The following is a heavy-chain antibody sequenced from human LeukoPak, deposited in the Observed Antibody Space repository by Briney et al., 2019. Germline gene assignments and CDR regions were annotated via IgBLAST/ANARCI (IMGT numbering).Heavy chain of an antibody. CDR3: AREGGGTAPPYYYYGMDV. D-gene: IGHD1-7*01. CDR2: INHSGST. V-gene: IGHV4-34*01. CDR1: GGSFSGYY. Sequence: SETLSLTCAVYGGSFSGYYWSWIRQPPGKGLEWIGEINHSGSTNYNPSLKSRVTISVDTSKNQFSLKLSSVTAADTAVYYCAREGGGTAPPYYYYGMDVWGQGTTVTVSS. J-gene: IGHJ6*02.